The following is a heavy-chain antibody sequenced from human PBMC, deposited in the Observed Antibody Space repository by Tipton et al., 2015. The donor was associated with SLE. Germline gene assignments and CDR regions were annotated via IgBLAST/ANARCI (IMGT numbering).Heavy chain of an antibody. CDR2: DYTTGST. J-gene: IGHJ4*02. V-gene: IGHV4-4*07. CDR1: GGSISSYY. CDR3: ARVTVAGKVDY. D-gene: IGHD6-19*01. Sequence: TLSLTCTVSGGSISSYYWTWVRQPAGKGLEWIGRDYTTGSTNYNPSLKSRVTMSVDTSKNQFSLKLTSVTAADTAVYYCARVTVAGKVDYWGQGTLVTVSS.